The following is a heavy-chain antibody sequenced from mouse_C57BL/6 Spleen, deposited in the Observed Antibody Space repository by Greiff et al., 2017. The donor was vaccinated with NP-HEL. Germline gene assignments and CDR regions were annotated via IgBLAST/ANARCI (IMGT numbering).Heavy chain of an antibody. Sequence: VQLQESGAELVKPGASVKISCKASGYAFSSYWMNWVKQRPGKGLEWIGQIYPGDGDTNYNGKFKGKATLTADKSSSTAYMQLSSLTSEDSAVYFCARIYYGNYEGYYYAMDYWGQGTSVTVSS. J-gene: IGHJ4*01. CDR1: GYAFSSYW. CDR2: IYPGDGDT. V-gene: IGHV1-80*01. CDR3: ARIYYGNYEGYYYAMDY. D-gene: IGHD2-1*01.